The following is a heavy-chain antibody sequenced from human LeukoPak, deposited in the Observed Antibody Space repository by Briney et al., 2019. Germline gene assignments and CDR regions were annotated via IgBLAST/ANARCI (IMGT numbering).Heavy chain of an antibody. CDR1: GFTVTNNY. J-gene: IGHJ3*02. D-gene: IGHD4-17*01. CDR2: IKQDGSEK. Sequence: GGSLRLSCAASGFTVTNNYMSWVRQAPGKGLEWVANIKQDGSEKYYVDSVKGRFTISRDNAKNSLYLQMNSLRAEDTAVYYCARDADYGVPDAFDIWGQGTMVTVSS. V-gene: IGHV3-7*01. CDR3: ARDADYGVPDAFDI.